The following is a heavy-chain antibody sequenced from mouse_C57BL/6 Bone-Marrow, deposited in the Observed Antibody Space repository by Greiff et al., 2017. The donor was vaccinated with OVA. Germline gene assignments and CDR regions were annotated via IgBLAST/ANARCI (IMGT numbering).Heavy chain of an antibody. CDR2: IWSGGST. J-gene: IGHJ4*01. CDR3: ARKNRVYAMDY. CDR1: GFSLTSYG. V-gene: IGHV2-2*01. D-gene: IGHD3-1*01. Sequence: QVQLKESGPGLVQPSQSLSITCTVSGFSLTSYGVHWVRQSPGKGLEWLGVIWSGGSTDYNAAFISRLSISKDNSKSQFFFKMNSLQADDAAIYYCARKNRVYAMDYWGQGTSVTVSS.